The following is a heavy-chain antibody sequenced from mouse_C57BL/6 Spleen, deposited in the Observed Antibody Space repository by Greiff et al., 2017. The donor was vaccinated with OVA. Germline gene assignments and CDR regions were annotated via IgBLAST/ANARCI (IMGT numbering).Heavy chain of an antibody. CDR2: IYPGSGST. Sequence: LQQSGAELVKPGASVKMSCKASGYTFTSYWITWVKQRPGQGLEWIGDIYPGSGSTNYNEKFKSKATLTVDTSSSTAYMQLSSLTSEDSAVYYCARGPRDYAMDYWGQGTSVTVSS. CDR1: GYTFTSYW. D-gene: IGHD3-1*01. V-gene: IGHV1-55*01. J-gene: IGHJ4*01. CDR3: ARGPRDYAMDY.